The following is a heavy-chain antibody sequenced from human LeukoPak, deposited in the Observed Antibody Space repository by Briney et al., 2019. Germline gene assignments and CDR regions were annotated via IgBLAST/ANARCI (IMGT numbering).Heavy chain of an antibody. J-gene: IGHJ4*02. Sequence: GGSLRLSCAASGFTFSGSAMHWVRQASGKGLEWVGRIRSKADSYATAYAASVKGRFTISRDDSKNTAYLQMNSLKTEDTAVYYCTRHGNSGDYWGQGTLVTVSS. CDR2: IRSKADSYAT. D-gene: IGHD1-7*01. CDR3: TRHGNSGDY. CDR1: GFTFSGSA. V-gene: IGHV3-73*01.